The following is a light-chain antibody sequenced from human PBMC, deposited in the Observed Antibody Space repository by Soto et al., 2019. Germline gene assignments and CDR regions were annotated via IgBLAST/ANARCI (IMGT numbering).Light chain of an antibody. J-gene: IGKJ4*01. CDR3: QQHISGPLT. CDR1: QSVTNS. Sequence: EIEMTESGTTLSVAPGERATNYCRASQSVTNSLAWYQQKPGQAPRLLVYDASNRATGIPTRFSGCGSGTDFTLTISKREPEDFAVYYCQQHISGPLTVGGGTKVDIK. CDR2: DAS. V-gene: IGKV3-11*01.